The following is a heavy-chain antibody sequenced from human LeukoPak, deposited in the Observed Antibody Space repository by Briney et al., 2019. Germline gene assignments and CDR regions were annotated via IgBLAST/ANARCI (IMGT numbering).Heavy chain of an antibody. J-gene: IGHJ6*03. V-gene: IGHV4-4*09. D-gene: IGHD1-1*01. CDR2: IYTSGST. CDR3: ANYMRNVHYYMDV. Sequence: SETLSLTCSVSGGSFDSKYWSWIRQPPGKGLEWIGYIYTSGSTNFNPSLRSRVAMSIDTSKNQFSLKLYSVTAADTAVYYCANYMRNVHYYMDVWGKGTTVIVSS. CDR1: GGSFDSKY.